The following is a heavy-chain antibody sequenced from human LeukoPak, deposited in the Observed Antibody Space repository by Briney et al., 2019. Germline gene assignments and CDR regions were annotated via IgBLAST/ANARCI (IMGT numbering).Heavy chain of an antibody. CDR1: GGSISGYY. Sequence: PSETLSLTCTVSGGSISGYYWSWIRQPPGKGLEWIGYIYYSGSTNYNPSLKSRVTISVDTSKNQFSLKLSSVTAADTAVYYCARVFCTSPNCYMGFDYWGQGTLVTVSS. CDR2: IYYSGST. V-gene: IGHV4-59*01. CDR3: ARVFCTSPNCYMGFDY. D-gene: IGHD2-2*02. J-gene: IGHJ4*02.